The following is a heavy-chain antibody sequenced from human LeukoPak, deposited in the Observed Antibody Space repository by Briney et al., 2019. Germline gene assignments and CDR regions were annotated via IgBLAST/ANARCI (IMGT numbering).Heavy chain of an antibody. CDR2: ISSISSTI. V-gene: IGHV3-48*01. D-gene: IGHD1-26*01. J-gene: IGHJ6*03. Sequence: SGGSLRLSCAASGFTFSSYSMNWVRQAPGKGLGWVSYISSISSTISYADSVKSRFTISRDNAKNSLYLQMNSLRAEDTAVYYCARVRVGATNRDYYYMDVWGKGTTVTVSS. CDR1: GFTFSSYS. CDR3: ARVRVGATNRDYYYMDV.